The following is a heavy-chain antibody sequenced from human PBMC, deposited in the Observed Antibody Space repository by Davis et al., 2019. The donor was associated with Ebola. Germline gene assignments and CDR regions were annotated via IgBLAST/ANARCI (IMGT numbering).Heavy chain of an antibody. D-gene: IGHD6-13*01. CDR1: GYSFTSYW. J-gene: IGHJ4*02. Sequence: GESLKISCKGSGYSFTSYWIGWVRQMPGKGLEWMGIIYPGDSDTRYSPSFQGQVTIPADKSISTAYLQWSSLKASDTAMYYCASFGSSSWFGFDYWGQGTLVTVSS. CDR3: ASFGSSSWFGFDY. CDR2: IYPGDSDT. V-gene: IGHV5-51*01.